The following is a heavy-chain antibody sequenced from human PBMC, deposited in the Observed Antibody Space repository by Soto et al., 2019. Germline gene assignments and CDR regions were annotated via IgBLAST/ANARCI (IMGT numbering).Heavy chain of an antibody. Sequence: QVQLVQSGAEVKKPGSSVKVSCKASGGTFSSYAISWVRQAPGQGLEWMGGIIPIFGTANYAQKFQGRVTINADESTSTAYMELSSLRCEDTVVYYCAGGPYYYDSSGYYGGGDVWGQGTTVTVSS. J-gene: IGHJ6*02. D-gene: IGHD3-22*01. V-gene: IGHV1-69*01. CDR3: AGGPYYYDSSGYYGGGDV. CDR2: IIPIFGTA. CDR1: GGTFSSYA.